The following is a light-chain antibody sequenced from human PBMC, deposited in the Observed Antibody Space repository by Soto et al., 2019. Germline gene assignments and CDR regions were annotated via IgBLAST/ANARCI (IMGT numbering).Light chain of an antibody. CDR1: QSVSSY. CDR2: DAS. Sequence: EIVLTQSPATLSLSPGERTTLSCRASQSVSSYLAWYQQKPGQAPRLLIYDASNRATGIPARFSGSGSGTDFTLTISSLEPEDFAVYYCQQYNNWWTFGPGTKVDIK. J-gene: IGKJ1*01. V-gene: IGKV3-11*01. CDR3: QQYNNWWT.